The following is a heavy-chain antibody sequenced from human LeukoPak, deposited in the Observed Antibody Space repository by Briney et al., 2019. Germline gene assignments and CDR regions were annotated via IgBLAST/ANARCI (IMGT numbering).Heavy chain of an antibody. J-gene: IGHJ4*02. CDR1: GASISSDY. D-gene: IGHD2-15*01. V-gene: IGHV4-59*01. Sequence: SETLSLTCTVSGASISSDYWSLIRQPPAKGLEWIGYIYYSGSTSYNHSLKSRVTISIDTSKNKFSLKLSFVTAADTAVYYCARSRLGYCSGGSCSNFDYWGQGTLVTVSS. CDR3: ARSRLGYCSGGSCSNFDY. CDR2: IYYSGST.